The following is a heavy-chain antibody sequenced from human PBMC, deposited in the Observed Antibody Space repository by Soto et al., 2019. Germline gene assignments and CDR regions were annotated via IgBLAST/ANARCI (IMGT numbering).Heavy chain of an antibody. D-gene: IGHD6-19*01. J-gene: IGHJ5*01. CDR3: ARGLSSGCPDS. V-gene: IGHV3-30-3*01. Sequence: GGSLRLSCAASGFTFSSSPMHWVRQAPGKGLEWVSVISYDGSNKYYADSVKGRFTISRDNSKNTVYLQMSSLRAEDTTVYYCARGLSSGCPDSWGQGTLVTVSS. CDR2: ISYDGSNK. CDR1: GFTFSSSP.